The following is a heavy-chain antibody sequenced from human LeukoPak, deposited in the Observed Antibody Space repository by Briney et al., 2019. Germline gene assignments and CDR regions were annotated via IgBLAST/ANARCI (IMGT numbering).Heavy chain of an antibody. CDR1: GGSISNYY. V-gene: IGHV4-4*07. Sequence: SETLSLTCTVSGGSISNYYWSWIRQPAGKGLEWIGLIYARGNTNYYPSLKSRVTMSIDTSKNQFSLKLTSVTAADTAVYYCARTPIYYFDNSGYYNWGQGTLVTVSS. CDR2: IYARGNT. D-gene: IGHD3-22*01. J-gene: IGHJ4*02. CDR3: ARTPIYYFDNSGYYN.